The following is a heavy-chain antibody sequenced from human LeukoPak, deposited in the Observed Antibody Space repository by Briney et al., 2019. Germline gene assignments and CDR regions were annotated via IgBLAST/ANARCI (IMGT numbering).Heavy chain of an antibody. Sequence: GGSLRLSCAASGFTFDDYAMHWVRRAPGKGLEWVSGISWNSGSIGYADSVKGRFTISRDNAKNSLYLQMNSLRAEDTALYYCAKDISGTTYYYYGMDVWGQGTTVTVSS. J-gene: IGHJ6*02. D-gene: IGHD1-1*01. CDR2: ISWNSGSI. CDR3: AKDISGTTYYYYGMDV. V-gene: IGHV3-9*01. CDR1: GFTFDDYA.